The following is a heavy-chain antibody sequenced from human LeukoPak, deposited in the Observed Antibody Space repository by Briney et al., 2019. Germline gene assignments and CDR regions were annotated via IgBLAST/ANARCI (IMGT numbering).Heavy chain of an antibody. J-gene: IGHJ5*02. Sequence: PSETLSLTCTVSGGSISSSSYYWGWIRQPPGKGLEWIGSIYHSGSTYYNPSLKSRVTISVDTSKNQFSLKLSSVTAADTAVYYCARWYYDFWSGYYRARGFDPWGQGTLVTVSS. V-gene: IGHV4-39*07. D-gene: IGHD3-3*01. CDR1: GGSISSSSYY. CDR2: IYHSGST. CDR3: ARWYYDFWSGYYRARGFDP.